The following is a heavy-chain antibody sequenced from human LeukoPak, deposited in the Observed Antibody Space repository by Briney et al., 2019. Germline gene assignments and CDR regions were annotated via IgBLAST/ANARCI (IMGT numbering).Heavy chain of an antibody. CDR2: INSNGDST. CDR3: AKDGLCPDVCPTKIAVSGYFDY. V-gene: IGHV3-23*01. Sequence: GGSLRLSCEASGFTFSIFTMSWVRQAPGKGLEGISTINSNGDSTYYADSVKGRFTISRDNPKNTVFLQMNSLSAEDTAVYYCAKDGLCPDVCPTKIAVSGYFDYWGQGIPVTVSS. CDR1: GFTFSIFT. D-gene: IGHD6-19*01. J-gene: IGHJ4*02.